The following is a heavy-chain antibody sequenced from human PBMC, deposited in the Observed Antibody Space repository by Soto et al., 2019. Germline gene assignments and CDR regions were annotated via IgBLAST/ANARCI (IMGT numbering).Heavy chain of an antibody. CDR3: ARDAGYDSSGHGFDY. Sequence: ASVKVSSKASGYTFTSYGISWVRQAPGQGLEWMGWISAYNGNTNYAQKLQGRVTMTTDTSTSTAYMELRSLRSDDTAVYYCARDAGYDSSGHGFDYWGEGTLVPVSS. J-gene: IGHJ4*02. V-gene: IGHV1-18*04. D-gene: IGHD3-22*01. CDR1: GYTFTSYG. CDR2: ISAYNGNT.